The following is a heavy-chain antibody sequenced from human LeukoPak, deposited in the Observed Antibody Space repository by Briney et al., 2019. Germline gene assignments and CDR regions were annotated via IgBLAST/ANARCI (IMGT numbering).Heavy chain of an antibody. CDR2: ISGSGGST. CDR3: AKDPDPRAFDY. V-gene: IGHV3-23*01. J-gene: IGHJ4*02. Sequence: GGSLRLSCAASGFTFSNYAMNWVRQAPGKGLEWVSGISGSGGSTDYADSVKGRFTISRDNSKNTLYMQMNSLRAEDTAIYYCAKDPDPRAFDYWGQGTLVTVSS. CDR1: GFTFSNYA.